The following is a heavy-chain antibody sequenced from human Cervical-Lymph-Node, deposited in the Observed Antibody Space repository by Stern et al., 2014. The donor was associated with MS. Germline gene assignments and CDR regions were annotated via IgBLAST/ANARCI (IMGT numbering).Heavy chain of an antibody. D-gene: IGHD2-15*01. CDR1: GFIFSDYY. V-gene: IGHV3-11*06. CDR3: VRGHIAVVVTADGLDV. CDR2: ISDASHST. J-gene: IGHJ6*02. Sequence: VQLEESGGGLVKPGGSLRLSCAASGFIFSDYYMTWIRLAPGKGLEWVSYISDASHSTDYTDSVKGRYTISRDNAKNSLYLQMNSLRVDDTAVYYCVRGHIAVVVTADGLDVWGQGTTVTVSS.